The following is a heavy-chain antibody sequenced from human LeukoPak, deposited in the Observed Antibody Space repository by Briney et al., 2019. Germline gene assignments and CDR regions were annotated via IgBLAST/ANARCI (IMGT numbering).Heavy chain of an antibody. D-gene: IGHD6-19*01. Sequence: GGSLRLSCAASGFTFSSYSMNWVRQAPGKGLEWVAFIRYDGSNKYYADSVKGRFTISRDNSKNTLYLQMNSLRAEDTAVYYCAKDRGSGWTCDYWGQGTLVTVSS. J-gene: IGHJ4*02. CDR2: IRYDGSNK. CDR3: AKDRGSGWTCDY. V-gene: IGHV3-30*02. CDR1: GFTFSSYS.